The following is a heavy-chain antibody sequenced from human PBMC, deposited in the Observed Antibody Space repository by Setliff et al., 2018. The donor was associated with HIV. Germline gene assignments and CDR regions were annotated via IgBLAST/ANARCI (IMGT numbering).Heavy chain of an antibody. CDR2: INQDGTAT. CDR1: GFTFSTYG. J-gene: IGHJ6*02. Sequence: PGGSLRLSCAASGFTFSTYGMQWVRQAPGKGLEWVANINQDGTATFYVDSVQGRFTISRDNAQNSLYLQMNSLRADDTATYYCARKLRPGHGVDVWGQGTTVTVSS. CDR3: ARKLRPGHGVDV. V-gene: IGHV3-7*01. D-gene: IGHD3-10*01.